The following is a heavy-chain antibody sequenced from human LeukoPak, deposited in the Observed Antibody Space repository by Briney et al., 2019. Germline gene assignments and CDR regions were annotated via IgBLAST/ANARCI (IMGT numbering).Heavy chain of an antibody. CDR2: INPNSGDT. D-gene: IGHD2-21*02. J-gene: IGHJ3*02. V-gene: IGHV1-2*02. Sequence: ASVKVSCKASGYTFTGYYMHWVRQAPGQGLEWMGWINPNSGDTNYAQKFQGRVTMTRDTSISTAYMELSRLRSDDTAVYYCASIAVVTARYAFDIWGQGTMVTVSS. CDR1: GYTFTGYY. CDR3: ASIAVVTARYAFDI.